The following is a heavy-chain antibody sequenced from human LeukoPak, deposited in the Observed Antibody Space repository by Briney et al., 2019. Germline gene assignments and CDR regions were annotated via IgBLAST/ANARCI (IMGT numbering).Heavy chain of an antibody. D-gene: IGHD2-2*01. J-gene: IGHJ6*02. CDR1: GFIFSSYA. CDR2: KAFDGSDE. V-gene: IGHV3-30*04. Sequence: GGSLRLSCAASGFIFSSYAMHWVRQAPGKGLEWVAVKAFDGSDEYYADSVKGRFTISRDNSKNTLYLQMNSLRAEDTAVYYCARDLVVVVPGYYYGMDVWGQGTTVTVSS. CDR3: ARDLVVVVPGYYYGMDV.